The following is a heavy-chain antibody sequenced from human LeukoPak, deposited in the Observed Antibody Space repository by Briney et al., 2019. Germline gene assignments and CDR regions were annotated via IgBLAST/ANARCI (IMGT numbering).Heavy chain of an antibody. Sequence: GSVKVSCKASGYTFTSYYMHWVRQAPGQGLEWMGIINPSGGSTSYAQKFQGRVTMTRDTSTSTAYMELRSLRSDDTAVYYCARAGGIVGGTEIDYWGQGTLVTVSS. CDR1: GYTFTSYY. CDR3: ARAGGIVGGTEIDY. CDR2: INPSGGST. J-gene: IGHJ4*02. V-gene: IGHV1-46*01. D-gene: IGHD1-26*01.